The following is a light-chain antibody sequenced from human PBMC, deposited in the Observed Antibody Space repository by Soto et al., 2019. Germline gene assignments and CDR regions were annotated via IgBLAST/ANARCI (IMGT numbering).Light chain of an antibody. CDR3: QQRSNWPLT. J-gene: IGKJ4*01. V-gene: IGKV3-11*01. Sequence: EIVLTQSPGTLSLSPGDRATHSSRASQSVNSYLAWYQQKPGQAPRLLIYDASNRATGIPARFSGSGSGTDFTLTISCLEPEDFAVYYCQQRSNWPLTFGGGTKVDI. CDR2: DAS. CDR1: QSVNSY.